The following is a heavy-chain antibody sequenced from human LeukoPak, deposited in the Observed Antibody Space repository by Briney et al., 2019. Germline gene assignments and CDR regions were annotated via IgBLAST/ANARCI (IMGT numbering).Heavy chain of an antibody. CDR3: AREVAGRIEY. V-gene: IGHV3-23*01. J-gene: IGHJ4*02. CDR1: GVSFNNFA. CDR2: ISGRGDNT. Sequence: GGSLRLSCVASGVSFNNFAMSWVRQAPGKGLEWVSSISGRGDNTYYRDSVKGRFTISRDNSKNTLYLQMNTLRAEDTAVYFCAREVAGRIEYWGQGALVTVSS. D-gene: IGHD6-19*01.